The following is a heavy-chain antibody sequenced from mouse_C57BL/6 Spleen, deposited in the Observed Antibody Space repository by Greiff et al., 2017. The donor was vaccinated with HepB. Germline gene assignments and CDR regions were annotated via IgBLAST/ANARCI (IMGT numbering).Heavy chain of an antibody. D-gene: IGHD1-1*01. J-gene: IGHJ1*03. CDR2: IYPGSGST. V-gene: IGHV1-55*01. Sequence: QVQLQQPGAELVKPGASVKMSCKASGYTFTSYWITWVKQRPGQGLEWIGDIYPGSGSTNYNEKFKSKATLTVDTSSSTAYMQLSSLTSEDSAVYYGARKDGSSGYVDVWGTGTTVTVSS. CDR3: ARKDGSSGYVDV. CDR1: GYTFTSYW.